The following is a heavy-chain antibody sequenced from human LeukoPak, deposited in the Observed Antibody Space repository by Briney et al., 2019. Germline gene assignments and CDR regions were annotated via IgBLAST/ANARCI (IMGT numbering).Heavy chain of an antibody. V-gene: IGHV3-23*01. CDR2: ISGSGGST. D-gene: IGHD6-19*01. CDR1: GFTFSSYA. J-gene: IGHJ4*02. Sequence: GGSLRLSCAASGFTFSSYAMSWVHQAPGKGLEWVSAISGSGGSTYYADSVKGRFTISRDNSKNTLYLQMNSLRAEDTAVYYCAKVSSGYSSGWPQGYWGQGTLVTVSS. CDR3: AKVSSGYSSGWPQGY.